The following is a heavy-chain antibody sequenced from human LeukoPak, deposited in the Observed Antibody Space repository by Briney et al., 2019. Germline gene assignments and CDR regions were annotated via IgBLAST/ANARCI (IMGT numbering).Heavy chain of an antibody. J-gene: IGHJ3*02. Sequence: PSETLSLTCTVSGGSISSYYWSWIRQPPGKGLEWIGYIYYSGSTNYNPSLKSRVTISVDTSKNQFSLKLSSVTAADTAVYYCARESEPTSIAAPVEPFDIWGQGTMVTVSS. CDR3: ARESEPTSIAAPVEPFDI. D-gene: IGHD6-6*01. CDR1: GGSISSYY. V-gene: IGHV4-59*01. CDR2: IYYSGST.